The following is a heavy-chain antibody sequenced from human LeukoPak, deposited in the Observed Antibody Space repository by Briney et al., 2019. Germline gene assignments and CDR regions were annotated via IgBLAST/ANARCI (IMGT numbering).Heavy chain of an antibody. CDR3: ARGSTSSRVVVITTKGGSSYYFDY. D-gene: IGHD3-22*01. CDR2: INPNNGGK. J-gene: IGHJ4*02. V-gene: IGHV1-2*02. Sequence: ASVRVSCKASGYTFTGYYMHWVRQAPGQGLEWMGWINPNNGGKNYAQKFRGRVTMTRDTSISTAYMELSRLRSDDTAVYYCARGSTSSRVVVITTKGGSSYYFDYWGQGTLVTVSS. CDR1: GYTFTGYY.